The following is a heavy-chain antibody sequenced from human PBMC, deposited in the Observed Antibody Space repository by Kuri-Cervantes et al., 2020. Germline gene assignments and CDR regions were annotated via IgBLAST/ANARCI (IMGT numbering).Heavy chain of an antibody. Sequence: LSLTCAASGFTFSSSAMSWVRQAPGKGLQWVSTISGSGSSTYYADTVKGRFTISRDNAKNSLFLHMNSLRAEDTAVYYCAREGTSGWSGMDAFDIWGQGTMVTVSS. J-gene: IGHJ3*02. CDR3: AREGTSGWSGMDAFDI. V-gene: IGHV3-23*01. D-gene: IGHD6-19*01. CDR2: ISGSGSST. CDR1: GFTFSSSA.